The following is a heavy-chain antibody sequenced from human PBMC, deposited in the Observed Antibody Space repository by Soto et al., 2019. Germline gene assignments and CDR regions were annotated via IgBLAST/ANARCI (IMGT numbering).Heavy chain of an antibody. J-gene: IGHJ5*02. CDR2: IYYSGST. Sequence: PSETLSLTCTVSGGSISSYYWSWIRQPPGKGLEWIGYIYYSGSTNYNPSLKSRVTTSVDTSKNQFSLKLSSVTAADTAVYYCALRRDGYKRWFDPWGQGTLVTVSS. V-gene: IGHV4-59*01. CDR1: GGSISSYY. CDR3: ALRRDGYKRWFDP. D-gene: IGHD5-12*01.